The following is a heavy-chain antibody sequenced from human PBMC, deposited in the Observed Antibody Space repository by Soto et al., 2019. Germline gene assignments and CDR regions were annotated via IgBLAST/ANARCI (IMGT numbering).Heavy chain of an antibody. CDR1: GFTFSNFW. CDR2: IKHDGSEE. V-gene: IGHV3-7*01. D-gene: IGHD5-12*01. J-gene: IGHJ5*02. Sequence: RRSLRLCCEASGFTFSNFWMTWFRQAPGKGLEWVANIKHDGSEENYLDSVKGRFTISRDNTKNLVYLQMNRLRAEDTAVYYCARSGRDGYNPWGQGTLVTVSS. CDR3: ARSGRDGYNP.